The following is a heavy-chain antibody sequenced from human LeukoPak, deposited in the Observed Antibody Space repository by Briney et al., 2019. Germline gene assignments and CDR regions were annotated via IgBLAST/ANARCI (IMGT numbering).Heavy chain of an antibody. V-gene: IGHV3-23*01. Sequence: GGSLRLSCTASGFTFNNYAMSWVRQAPGRGLEWVSVISSRGVTTDYADSVKGRFTISRDNARNSLYLQMDSLRVEDTAFYYCARDLAFSRLDYWGQGVLVTVSS. CDR2: ISSRGVTT. CDR1: GFTFNNYA. CDR3: ARDLAFSRLDY. J-gene: IGHJ4*02. D-gene: IGHD2/OR15-2a*01.